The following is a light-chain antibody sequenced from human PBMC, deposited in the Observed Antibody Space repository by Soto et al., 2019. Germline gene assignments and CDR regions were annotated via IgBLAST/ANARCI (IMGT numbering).Light chain of an antibody. V-gene: IGLV2-14*03. CDR1: SGDVGAYDY. Sequence: QSVLTQPASVSGSPGQSITISCTGTSGDVGAYDYVSWYQQHPDKAPKLMIYEVSHRPSGVSNRFYGSKSVNTATLTISGLQAEDEADYYCSSYTSSSTRVFGTGTKVT. CDR2: EVS. J-gene: IGLJ1*01. CDR3: SSYTSSSTRV.